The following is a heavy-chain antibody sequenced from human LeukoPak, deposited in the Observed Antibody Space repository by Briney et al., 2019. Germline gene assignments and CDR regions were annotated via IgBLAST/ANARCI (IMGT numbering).Heavy chain of an antibody. CDR1: GYTFTGYY. D-gene: IGHD5-18*01. CDR3: ARDTDTAMVTPPFDY. Sequence: GASVKVSCKASGYTFTGYYMHWVRQAPGQGLEWMGWINPNSGGTNYAQKFQGRVTMTRDTSISTAYMELSRLRSDDTAVYYCARDTDTAMVTPPFDYWGQGTLVTVSS. CDR2: INPNSGGT. J-gene: IGHJ4*02. V-gene: IGHV1-2*02.